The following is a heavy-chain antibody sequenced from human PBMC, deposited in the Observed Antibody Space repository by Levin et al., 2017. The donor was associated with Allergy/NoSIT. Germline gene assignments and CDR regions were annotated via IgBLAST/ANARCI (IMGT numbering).Heavy chain of an antibody. CDR2: IYPGDSDT. CDR1: GSSFTSYW. V-gene: IGHV5-51*01. J-gene: IGHJ6*02. CDR3: ARHQAGSATYYYYGMDV. Sequence: GGSLRLSCKGSGSSFTSYWIGWVRQMPGKGLEWMGIIYPGDSDTRYSPSFQGQVTIPADKSISTAYLQWSSLKASDTAMYYCARHQAGSATYYYYGMDVWGQGTTVTVSS. D-gene: IGHD3-10*01.